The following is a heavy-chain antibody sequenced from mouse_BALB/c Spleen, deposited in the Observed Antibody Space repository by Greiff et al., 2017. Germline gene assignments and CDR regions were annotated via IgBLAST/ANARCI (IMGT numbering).Heavy chain of an antibody. CDR2: ISSGGSYT. CDR3: ARKGTTVVADAMDY. Sequence: EVQRVESGGGLVKPGGSLKLSCAASGFTFSSYAMSWVRQTPEKRLEWVATISSGGSYTYYPDSVKGRFTISRDNAKNTLYLQMSSLRSEDTAMYYCARKGTTVVADAMDYWGQGTSVTVSS. V-gene: IGHV5-9-3*01. CDR1: GFTFSSYA. J-gene: IGHJ4*01. D-gene: IGHD1-1*01.